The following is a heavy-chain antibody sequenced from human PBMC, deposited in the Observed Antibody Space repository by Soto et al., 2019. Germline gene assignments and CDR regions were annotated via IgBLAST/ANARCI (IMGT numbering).Heavy chain of an antibody. CDR1: GYTFTSYG. CDR2: ISAYNGNT. CDR3: ARGIVVVPAAIGPAFDI. V-gene: IGHV1-18*01. D-gene: IGHD2-2*02. Sequence: ASVKVSCKASGYTFTSYGISWVRQAPGQGLEWMGWISAYNGNTNYAQKLQGRVTMTTDTSTSTAYMELRSLRSDDTAVYYCARGIVVVPAAIGPAFDIWGQGTMVTVSS. J-gene: IGHJ3*02.